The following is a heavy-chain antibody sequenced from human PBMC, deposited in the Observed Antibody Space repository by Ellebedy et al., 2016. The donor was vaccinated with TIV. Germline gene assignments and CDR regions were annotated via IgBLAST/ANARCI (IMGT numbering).Heavy chain of an antibody. CDR3: VRQGEAPLDY. V-gene: IGHV5-51*01. Sequence: GESLKIPCKGSGYSFASHWIGSVRQLPGTGLEWMGLIFPGDAVTTYSPSFQGQVTISADKSISTAYLQWGSLKASDTAMYYCVRQGEAPLDYWGQGTLVTVSS. J-gene: IGHJ4*02. CDR1: GYSFASHW. CDR2: IFPGDAVT.